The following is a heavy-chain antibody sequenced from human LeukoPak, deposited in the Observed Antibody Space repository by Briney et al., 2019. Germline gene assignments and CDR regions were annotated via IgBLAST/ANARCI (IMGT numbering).Heavy chain of an antibody. CDR3: AKDDWVY. D-gene: IGHD3-9*01. CDR2: ISGSGGGT. Sequence: GGSLRLSCAASGFTFSSYAMSWVRQAPEKGLEWVATISGSGGGTYYADSVRGRFTISRDDSENTLYLQMNSLRAEDTAVYYCAKDDWVYWGQGTLVTVSS. V-gene: IGHV3-23*01. CDR1: GFTFSSYA. J-gene: IGHJ4*02.